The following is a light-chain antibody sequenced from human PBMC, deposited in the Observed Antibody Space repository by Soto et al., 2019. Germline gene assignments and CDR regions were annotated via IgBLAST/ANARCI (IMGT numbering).Light chain of an antibody. V-gene: IGLV2-14*01. CDR3: SSYTSSSPYV. J-gene: IGLJ1*01. CDR1: SSDVGGYNY. CDR2: DVS. Sequence: QSALTQPAYVSGSPGQSITISCNGTSSDVGGYNYVSWYQQHPGKAPKLMIYDVSNRPSGVSNRFSGSKSGNTASLTISGLQAEDEADYYCSSYTSSSPYVFGTGTKVTVL.